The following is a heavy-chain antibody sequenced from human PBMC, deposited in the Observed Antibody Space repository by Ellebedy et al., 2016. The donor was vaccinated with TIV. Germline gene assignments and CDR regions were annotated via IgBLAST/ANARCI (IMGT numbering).Heavy chain of an antibody. V-gene: IGHV1-3*01. D-gene: IGHD2-15*01. CDR2: INAGNGNT. CDR1: GYTFTSYP. J-gene: IGHJ6*02. CDR3: ARRGFGYYYYGMDV. Sequence: ASVKVSCXASGYTFTSYPMHWVRQAPGQRLEWMGWINAGNGNTKYSQKFQGRVTITRDTSASTAYMELSSLRSEDTAVYYCARRGFGYYYYGMDVWGQGTTVTVSS.